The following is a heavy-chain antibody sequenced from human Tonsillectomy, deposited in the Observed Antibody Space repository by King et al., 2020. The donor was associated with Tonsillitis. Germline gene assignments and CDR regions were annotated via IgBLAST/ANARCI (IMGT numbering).Heavy chain of an antibody. Sequence: VQLVESGGGLVQPGGSLRLSCAGSGFTFSNYAMNWVRQTPGKGLEWVSVISGRGVPTYYADSVKGRFTITRDNSKDTVSLQMKNLRAEDTAVYYCSKDLGTVEASSRSFDNWGQGTPVTVSS. V-gene: IGHV3-23*04. J-gene: IGHJ4*02. CDR1: GFTFSNYA. CDR2: ISGRGVPT. CDR3: SKDLGTVEASSRSFDN. D-gene: IGHD1-26*01.